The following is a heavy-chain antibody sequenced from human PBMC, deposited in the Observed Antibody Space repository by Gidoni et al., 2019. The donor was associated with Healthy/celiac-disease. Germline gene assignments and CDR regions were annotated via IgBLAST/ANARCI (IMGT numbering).Heavy chain of an antibody. CDR2: IRSKAYGGTT. Sequence: EVQLVESGGGLVQPGRSLRLSCTDSGFTLGDYSLSWFSQAPGKVLEWVGFIRSKAYGGTTEYAASVKGRFTISRDDSKSIAYLQMNSLKTEDTAVYYCTKTDRPPLWFGVLVSDYWGQGTLVTVSS. J-gene: IGHJ4*02. V-gene: IGHV3-49*03. D-gene: IGHD3-10*01. CDR1: GFTLGDYS. CDR3: TKTDRPPLWFGVLVSDY.